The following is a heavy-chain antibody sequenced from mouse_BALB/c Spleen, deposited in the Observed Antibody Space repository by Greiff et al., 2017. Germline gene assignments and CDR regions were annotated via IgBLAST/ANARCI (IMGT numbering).Heavy chain of an antibody. CDR2: IDPENGDT. Sequence: EVQLQQSGAELVRSGASVKLSCTASGFTFNAYYMHWVKQRPEQGLEWIGGIDPENGDTEYAPTFQGKATMTADTSSNTAYLQLSSLTSEDTAVYDSKDGNYAMDYWGQGTSVTVSS. D-gene: IGHD2-1*01. V-gene: IGHV14-4*02. J-gene: IGHJ4*01. CDR3: KDGNYAMDY. CDR1: GFTFNAYY.